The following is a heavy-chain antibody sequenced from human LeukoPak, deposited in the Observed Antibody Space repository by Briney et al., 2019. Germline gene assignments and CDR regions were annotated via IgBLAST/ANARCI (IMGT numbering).Heavy chain of an antibody. V-gene: IGHV1-2*02. D-gene: IGHD3-16*02. CDR2: INPQSGGT. CDR3: ARAVVITSGGIIGDYFDS. Sequence: ASVKVSCKASGSAFRGYYIHWVRQAPGQGLEWMAWINPQSGGTKYAQKFQGRVTVTRDTSLTTAYMDLKRLTSVDTAVYFCARAVVITSGGIIGDYFDSWGQGTLVTVPS. CDR1: GSAFRGYY. J-gene: IGHJ4*02.